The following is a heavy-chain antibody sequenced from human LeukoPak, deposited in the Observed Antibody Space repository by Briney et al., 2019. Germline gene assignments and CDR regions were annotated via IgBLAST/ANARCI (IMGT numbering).Heavy chain of an antibody. J-gene: IGHJ4*02. CDR1: GGSISSYY. CDR2: IYYSGST. CDR3: ASMYSSSQNCDY. V-gene: IGHV4-59*01. D-gene: IGHD6-6*01. Sequence: PSETLSLTCTVSGGSISSYYWSWIRQPPGKGLEWIGYIYYSGSTNYNPSLKSRVTISVDTSKNQFSLKLSSVTAADTAVYYCASMYSSSQNCDYCGQGTLVTVSS.